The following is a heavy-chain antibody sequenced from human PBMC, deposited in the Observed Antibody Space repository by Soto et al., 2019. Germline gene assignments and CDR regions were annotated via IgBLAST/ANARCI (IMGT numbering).Heavy chain of an antibody. V-gene: IGHV5-10-1*01. CDR3: ARQSLAPRDYYYGMDV. CDR2: IDPSDSYT. D-gene: IGHD2-21*01. J-gene: IGHJ6*02. Sequence: GESLKISCKGSGYSFTSYWISWVRQMPGKGLEWMGRIDPSDSYTNYSPSFQGHVTISADKSISTAYLQWSSLKASDTAMYYCARQSLAPRDYYYGMDVWGQGTTVTVSS. CDR1: GYSFTSYW.